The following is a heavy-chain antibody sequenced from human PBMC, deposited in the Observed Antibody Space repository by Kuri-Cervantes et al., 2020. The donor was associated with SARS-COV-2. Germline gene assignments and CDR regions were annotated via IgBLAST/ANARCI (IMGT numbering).Heavy chain of an antibody. CDR3: TTDGAGTTPVDY. CDR2: IKSKTDGETT. V-gene: IGHV3-15*01. J-gene: IGHJ4*02. CDR1: GFTFSNAW. D-gene: IGHD1-7*01. Sequence: GESLKISCAASGFTFSNAWMSWVRQAPGKGLEWVGRIKSKTDGETTDYAAPVKGRFTISRDDSKNTLYLQMNSLKTEDTAVYYCTTDGAGTTPVDYWGQGTLVTVSS.